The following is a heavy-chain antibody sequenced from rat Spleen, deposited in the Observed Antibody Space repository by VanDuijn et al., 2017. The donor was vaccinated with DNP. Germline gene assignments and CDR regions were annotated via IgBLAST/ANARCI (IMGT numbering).Heavy chain of an antibody. CDR1: GFNFNDHW. CDR3: AKGPNFGGWSDYFDY. D-gene: IGHD1-11*01. V-gene: IGHV4-2*01. J-gene: IGHJ2*01. CDR2: INKESGTI. Sequence: EVKLVESGGGLVQPGRSLKLSCAASGFNFNDHWMGWVRQAPGKGLEWIGEINKESGTIIYSPSLKDKFTISRDNAQNTLYLQMNKLGSEDKGIYYCAKGPNFGGWSDYFDYWGQGVMVTVSS.